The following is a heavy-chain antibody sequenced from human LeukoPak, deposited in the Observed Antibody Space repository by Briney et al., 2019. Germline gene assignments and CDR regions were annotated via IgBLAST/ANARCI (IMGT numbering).Heavy chain of an antibody. CDR3: TRRTWEWGFFDY. CDR1: DFTFSNYV. D-gene: IGHD3-3*01. CDR2: ISGNGGST. J-gene: IGHJ4*02. Sequence: GGSLRLSCAASDFTFSNYVMNWVRQAPGEGLEWVSTISGNGGSTYYADSVKGRSTISRDNSNNTLYLQMNSLRAEDTAVYYCTRRTWEWGFFDYWGQGTLVTVSS. V-gene: IGHV3-23*01.